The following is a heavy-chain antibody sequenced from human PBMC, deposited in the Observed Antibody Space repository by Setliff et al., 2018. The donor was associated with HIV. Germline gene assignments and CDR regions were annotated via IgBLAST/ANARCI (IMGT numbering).Heavy chain of an antibody. D-gene: IGHD5-12*01. V-gene: IGHV4-34*01. J-gene: IGHJ4*02. Sequence: TLSLTCAVYGGSFSNYYWSWIRQSPGKGLEWIGEINHSGSTNYNPSLKRRVTISADTSTNQFSLKLSSVTAADTAVYYCARGGSGYDYHYWGQGTLVTVSS. CDR3: ARGGSGYDYHY. CDR1: GGSFSNYY. CDR2: INHSGST.